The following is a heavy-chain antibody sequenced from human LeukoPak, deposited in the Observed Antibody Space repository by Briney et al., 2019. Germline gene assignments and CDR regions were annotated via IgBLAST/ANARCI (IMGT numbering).Heavy chain of an antibody. CDR1: GDSISSYY. CDR2: IYYSGST. J-gene: IGHJ4*02. CDR3: ARGLDPTSYYFDY. V-gene: IGHV4-59*01. D-gene: IGHD6-6*01. Sequence: PSETLSLTCTVSGDSISSYYWSWIRQPPGKGLEWIGYIYYSGSTNYNPSLKSRVTISLATSKNQISLKLSSVTAADTAVYYCARGLDPTSYYFDYWGQGTLVTVSS.